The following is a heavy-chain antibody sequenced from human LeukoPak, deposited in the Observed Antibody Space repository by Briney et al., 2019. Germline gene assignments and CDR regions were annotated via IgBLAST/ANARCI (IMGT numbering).Heavy chain of an antibody. V-gene: IGHV1-69*05. Sequence: SVKVSCKASGGTFSSYATSWVRQAPGQGLEWMGRIIPIFGTANYAQKFQGRVTITTDESTSTAYMELSSLRSEDTAVYYCARHPGIAVADYYFDYWGQGTLVTVSS. D-gene: IGHD6-19*01. J-gene: IGHJ4*02. CDR2: IIPIFGTA. CDR3: ARHPGIAVADYYFDY. CDR1: GGTFSSYA.